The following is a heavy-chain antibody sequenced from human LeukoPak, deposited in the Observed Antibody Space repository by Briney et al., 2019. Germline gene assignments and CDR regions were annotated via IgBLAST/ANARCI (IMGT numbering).Heavy chain of an antibody. J-gene: IGHJ4*02. CDR3: AGGGSLPDY. V-gene: IGHV4-59*01. Sequence: SETLSLTCTVSGGSISSYYWSWVRQPPGKGLEWGGYIYYSGSTNYNPSLKSRVTISVDTSKNQFSLKLSSVTAADTAVYYCAGGGSLPDYWGQGTLVTVSS. CDR1: GGSISSYY. D-gene: IGHD2-15*01. CDR2: IYYSGST.